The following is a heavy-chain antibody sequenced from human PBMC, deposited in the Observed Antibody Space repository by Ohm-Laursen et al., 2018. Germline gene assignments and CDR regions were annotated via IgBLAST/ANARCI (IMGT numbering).Heavy chain of an antibody. CDR1: GGPFSAYY. CDR3: ARTQANYYYFDY. D-gene: IGHD4/OR15-4a*01. Sequence: GTLSLTCAVYGGPFSAYYWSWIRRPPGKGLEWIGEINHSGSTNYNPSLKSRVTLSVDTSKNQFSLKLTSVAAADTAVYYCARTQANYYYFDYWGQGALVTVSS. V-gene: IGHV4-34*01. CDR2: INHSGST. J-gene: IGHJ4*02.